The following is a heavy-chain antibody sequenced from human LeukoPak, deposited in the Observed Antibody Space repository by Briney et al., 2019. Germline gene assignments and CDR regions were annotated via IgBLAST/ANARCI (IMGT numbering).Heavy chain of an antibody. Sequence: SETLSLTCTVSGGSISSGTNYWSWIRQPAGKGLEWIGRIYSSGSTNYNPSLKSRVTMSVDTSKNQFSLKLSSVTAADTAVYYCARDSGYSSGWFQGDAFDIWGQGTMVTVSS. CDR1: GGSISSGTNY. D-gene: IGHD6-19*01. CDR2: IYSSGST. V-gene: IGHV4-61*02. CDR3: ARDSGYSSGWFQGDAFDI. J-gene: IGHJ3*02.